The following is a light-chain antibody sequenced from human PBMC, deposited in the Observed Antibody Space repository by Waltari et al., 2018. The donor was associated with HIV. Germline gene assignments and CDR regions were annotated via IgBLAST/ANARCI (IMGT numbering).Light chain of an antibody. J-gene: IGLJ1*01. CDR1: ALAKQY. V-gene: IGLV3-25*03. CDR2: KDT. CDR3: QSADTSGTRV. Sequence: SYELTQPPSVSVSPGQTAKITCPGDALAKQYTYWYQQKQGQAPVVVIYKDTERPAGIPERFSGSSSGTTVTLTISEVQAEDEADYYCQSADTSGTRVFGSGTKVTVL.